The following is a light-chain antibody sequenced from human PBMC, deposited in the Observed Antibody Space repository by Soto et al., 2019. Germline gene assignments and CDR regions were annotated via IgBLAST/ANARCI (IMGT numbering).Light chain of an antibody. J-gene: IGLJ2*01. Sequence: QAVVAQEPSLTVSPGGTVTLTCGSSTGAVTSGHYPYWFQQKPGQAPRTLIYDTNNKHSWTPARFSGSLLGGKAALTLSGAQPEDEAEYYCLLSYSDARSSVVFGGGTKVTVL. CDR2: DTN. CDR3: LLSYSDARSSVV. V-gene: IGLV7-46*01. CDR1: TGAVTSGHY.